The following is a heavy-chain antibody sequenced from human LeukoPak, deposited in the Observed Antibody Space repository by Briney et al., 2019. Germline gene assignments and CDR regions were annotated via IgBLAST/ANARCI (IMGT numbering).Heavy chain of an antibody. CDR1: GGSISSGGYY. CDR2: IYHSGST. D-gene: IGHD2-2*01. CDR3: ARWKEPAANNWFDP. Sequence: PSETLSLTCTVSGGSISSGGYYWSWIRQPPGKGLEWIGYIYHSGSTYYNPSLKSRVTISADRSKNQFSLKLSSVTAADTAVYYCARWKEPAANNWFDPWGQGTLVTVSS. J-gene: IGHJ5*02. V-gene: IGHV4-30-2*01.